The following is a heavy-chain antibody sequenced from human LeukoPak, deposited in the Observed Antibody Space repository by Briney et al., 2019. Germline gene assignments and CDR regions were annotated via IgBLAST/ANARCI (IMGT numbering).Heavy chain of an antibody. CDR3: ARRLGRKFGERFYYYHYMDV. V-gene: IGHV4-34*01. CDR2: INHSGST. CDR1: GGSFSGYY. J-gene: IGHJ6*03. Sequence: PSETLSLTCAVYGGSFSGYYWSWIRQPPGKGLEWIGEINHSGSTKYNSSLKSRVTISVDTSKNQFSLKLSSVTAADTAVYYCARRLGRKFGERFYYYHYMDVWGQGTTVTISS. D-gene: IGHD3-10*01.